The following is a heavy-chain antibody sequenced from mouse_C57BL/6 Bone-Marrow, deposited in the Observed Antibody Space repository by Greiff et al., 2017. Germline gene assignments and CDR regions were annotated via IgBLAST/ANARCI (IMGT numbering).Heavy chain of an antibody. J-gene: IGHJ3*01. Sequence: EVMLVESGGGLVQPGGSLKLSCAASGFTFSDYYMYWVRQTPEKRLEWVAYISNGGGSTYYPDTVKGRFTISRDNDKNTLYLQMSRLKSEDTAMYYCARQRGYSWFAYWGQGTLVTVSA. CDR2: ISNGGGST. CDR1: GFTFSDYY. D-gene: IGHD2-3*01. V-gene: IGHV5-12*01. CDR3: ARQRGYSWFAY.